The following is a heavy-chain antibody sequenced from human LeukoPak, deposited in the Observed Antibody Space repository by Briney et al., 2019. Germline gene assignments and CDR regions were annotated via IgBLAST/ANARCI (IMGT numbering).Heavy chain of an antibody. V-gene: IGHV4-30-4*01. D-gene: IGHD3-3*01. CDR3: ARAGVVLEWLLWFDP. Sequence: SETLSLTCTVSGGSISSGDYYWSWLRQPPGKGLEWIGYIYYSGSTYYNPSLKSRVTISVDTSKNQFSLKLSSVTAADTAVYYCARAGVVLEWLLWFDPWGQGTLVTVSS. CDR1: GGSISSGDYY. J-gene: IGHJ5*02. CDR2: IYYSGST.